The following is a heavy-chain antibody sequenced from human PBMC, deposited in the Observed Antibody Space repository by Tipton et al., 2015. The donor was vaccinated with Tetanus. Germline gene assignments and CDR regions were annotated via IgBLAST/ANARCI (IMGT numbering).Heavy chain of an antibody. Sequence: TLSLTCTVSGDSVSGYYWSWIRQPPGKGLEWIGYVYYTGSTNHNPSLKSRVTISMDRSKNQISLNLTSVTVADSAVYFCARVSRRNFYFDYWGPGAQVTVSS. V-gene: IGHV4-59*02. CDR1: GDSVSGYY. J-gene: IGHJ4*02. CDR2: VYYTGST. D-gene: IGHD2/OR15-2a*01. CDR3: ARVSRRNFYFDY.